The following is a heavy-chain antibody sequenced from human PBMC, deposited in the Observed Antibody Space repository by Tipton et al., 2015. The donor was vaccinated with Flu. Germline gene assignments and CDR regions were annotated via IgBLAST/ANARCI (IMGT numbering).Heavy chain of an antibody. Sequence: TLSLTCTVSGGSISSYYWSWIRQPPGKGLEWIGYIYYSGSTNYNPSLKGRVTISVDTSKNQFSLKLGSVTAGDTAVYYCARRDCAGGICYSRVYDAFDIWGQGTLVTVSS. V-gene: IGHV4-59*08. J-gene: IGHJ3*02. CDR1: GGSISSYY. CDR2: IYYSGST. D-gene: IGHD2-8*02. CDR3: ARRDCAGGICYSRVYDAFDI.